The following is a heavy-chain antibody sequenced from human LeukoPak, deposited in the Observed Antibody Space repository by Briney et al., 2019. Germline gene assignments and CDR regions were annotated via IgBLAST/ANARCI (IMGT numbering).Heavy chain of an antibody. CDR3: ARMPRGPDV. CDR1: GFIFSNYW. J-gene: IGHJ6*04. V-gene: IGHV3-7*01. Sequence: GGSLRLSCAASGFIFSNYWMSWVRQAPGKGLEWVANIKPDGSEKYFVDSVKGRFTFSRDNAGNSLYLQMNSLRAEDTAVYYCARMPRGPDVWGKGTTVTVSS. CDR2: IKPDGSEK. D-gene: IGHD2-2*01.